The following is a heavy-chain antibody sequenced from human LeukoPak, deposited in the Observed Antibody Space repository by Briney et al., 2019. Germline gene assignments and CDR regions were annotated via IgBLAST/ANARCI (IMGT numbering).Heavy chain of an antibody. Sequence: GGSLRLSCAASGFTFNSYAMSWVRQAPGKGLEWVSAISGSGGSTYYADSVKGRFTISRDNSKNTLYLQMNSLRAEDTAVYYCAKGWALNYYYYGMDVWGQGTTVTVSS. CDR1: GFTFNSYA. CDR3: AKGWALNYYYYGMDV. D-gene: IGHD1-26*01. V-gene: IGHV3-23*01. CDR2: ISGSGGST. J-gene: IGHJ6*02.